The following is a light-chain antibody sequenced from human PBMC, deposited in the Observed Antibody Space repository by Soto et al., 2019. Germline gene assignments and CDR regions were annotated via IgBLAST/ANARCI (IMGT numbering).Light chain of an antibody. V-gene: IGLV2-23*01. CDR3: CSYAGISTPQYV. CDR1: SSDVGSYNL. J-gene: IGLJ1*01. CDR2: EGS. Sequence: QSALTQPASVSGSPGQSITISCTGTSSDVGSYNLVSWYQLHPGKAPKLMIYEGSKRPSGVSNRFSGSKSGNTASLTISGLQAEDEADYYCCSYAGISTPQYVFGTGTKLTVL.